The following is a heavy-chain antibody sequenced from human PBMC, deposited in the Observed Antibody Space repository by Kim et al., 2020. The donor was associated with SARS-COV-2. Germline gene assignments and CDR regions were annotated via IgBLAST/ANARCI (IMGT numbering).Heavy chain of an antibody. CDR2: VNPNNGGT. Sequence: ASVKVSCKASGYTFTDYYIHWVRQTPGQGLEWMGWVNPNNGGTNYAQKFQGRVTMTRDTSISTAYMELSRLRSDDTTIYFCARDPCTSPRCYVSLDYWGQGTMVTVSS. J-gene: IGHJ4*02. CDR3: ARDPCTSPRCYVSLDY. V-gene: IGHV1-2*02. D-gene: IGHD2-2*01. CDR1: GYTFTDYY.